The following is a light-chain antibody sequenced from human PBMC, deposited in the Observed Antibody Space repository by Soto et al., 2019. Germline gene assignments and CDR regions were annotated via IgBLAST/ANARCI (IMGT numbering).Light chain of an antibody. CDR2: GNI. CDR1: SSNIGAGYV. J-gene: IGLJ1*01. Sequence: QSVLTQPPSVSGALGQRVTISCTGSSSNIGAGYVVHWYQQLPGTAPKLLIYGNINRPSGVPDRFSGSKSDTSASLAITGLQAEDEADYYCQSYDSSLSGYVFGTGTKLTVL. V-gene: IGLV1-40*01. CDR3: QSYDSSLSGYV.